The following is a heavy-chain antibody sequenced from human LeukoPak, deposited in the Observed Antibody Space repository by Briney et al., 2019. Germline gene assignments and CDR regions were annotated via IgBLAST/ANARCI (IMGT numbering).Heavy chain of an antibody. CDR2: IKQDGSEK. J-gene: IGHJ4*02. CDR3: ARDYGDWYFDY. D-gene: IGHD4-17*01. Sequence: GGSLRLSCAASGFTFSSYWMSWVRQAPGKGLEWVANIKQDGSEKHYVDSVKGRFTISRDNAKNSLYLQMNSLRAEDTAVYYCARDYGDWYFDYWGQGTLVTVSS. V-gene: IGHV3-7*03. CDR1: GFTFSSYW.